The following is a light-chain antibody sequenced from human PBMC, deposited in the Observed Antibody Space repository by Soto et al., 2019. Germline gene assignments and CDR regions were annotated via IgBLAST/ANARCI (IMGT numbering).Light chain of an antibody. CDR2: GAS. J-gene: IGKJ1*01. V-gene: IGKV3-20*01. Sequence: EIVLTQSPGTLSLSPGERATLSCRASQSVSSNYLAWYQQKPGQAPRLLIYGASSRATGIPDRFSGSGSGPDFTLTISRLEPEDFAVYYCQQYGSSPWTFGQGTKVEIK. CDR1: QSVSSNY. CDR3: QQYGSSPWT.